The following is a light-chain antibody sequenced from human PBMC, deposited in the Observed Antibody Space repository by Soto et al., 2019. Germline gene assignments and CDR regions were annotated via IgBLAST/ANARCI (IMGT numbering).Light chain of an antibody. CDR1: SSDIGSNS. CDR2: AND. Sequence: VLTQPPSASRTPGQRVTIPCSGSSSDIGSNSVNWYQQLPGAAPRLLIYANDHRPSGVPDRFSASKSGTSASLAISGVRSEDEAFYYCATWSDSLKGWVFGGGTKLTVL. V-gene: IGLV1-44*01. J-gene: IGLJ3*02. CDR3: ATWSDSLKGWV.